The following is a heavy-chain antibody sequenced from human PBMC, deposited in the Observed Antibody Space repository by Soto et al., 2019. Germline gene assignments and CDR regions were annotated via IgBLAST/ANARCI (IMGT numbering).Heavy chain of an antibody. D-gene: IGHD6-6*01. CDR2: ISSSSNTM. CDR1: GFTLPGYS. CDR3: ARSSTFFDY. Sequence: GGSLRLSCAPSGFTLPGYSMNWVRQAPGQGLEWVSYISSSSNTMYYADSVKGRFTISRDNAKNLLYLQMNSLRVEDTAVYYCARSSTFFDYWGQGIPVTVSS. J-gene: IGHJ4*02. V-gene: IGHV3-48*01.